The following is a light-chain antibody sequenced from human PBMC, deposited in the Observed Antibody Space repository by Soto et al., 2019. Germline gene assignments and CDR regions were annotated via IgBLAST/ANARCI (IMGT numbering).Light chain of an antibody. V-gene: IGKV3-20*01. CDR3: QQDGSYPIT. CDR1: QSVSSSY. Sequence: ELVLTQAPGTLSLSPGERATLSCSASQSVSSSYLAWYHQKPGQAPRLLIYGASSRATGIPDRFSGSASGTDFTLTSSRAAPKDFAVYYCQQDGSYPITFGQGTRLEIK. J-gene: IGKJ5*01. CDR2: GAS.